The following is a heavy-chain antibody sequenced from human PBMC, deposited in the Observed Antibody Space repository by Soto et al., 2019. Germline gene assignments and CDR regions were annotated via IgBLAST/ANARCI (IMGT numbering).Heavy chain of an antibody. CDR3: ARVSVVTANYYGMDV. Sequence: SETLSLTCTVSGGSISSYYWSWIRQPPGKGLEWIGYIYYSGSTNYNPSLKSRVTISVDTSKNQFSLKLSSVTAADTAVYYCARVSVVTANYYGMDVWGQGTTVTVSS. J-gene: IGHJ6*02. CDR1: GGSISSYY. V-gene: IGHV4-59*01. CDR2: IYYSGST. D-gene: IGHD2-21*02.